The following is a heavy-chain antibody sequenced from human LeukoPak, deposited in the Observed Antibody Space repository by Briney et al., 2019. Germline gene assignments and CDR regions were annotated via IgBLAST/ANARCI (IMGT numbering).Heavy chain of an antibody. J-gene: IGHJ3*02. CDR1: GFTFSSYA. Sequence: GGSLRLSCAASGFTFSSYAMSWVRQAPGKGLEWVSVMYSGGSTYYADSVQGRFTISRDSSKNTLYLQMNSLRAEDPAVYYCARKYYYDSSGSDAFDIWGQGTMVTVSS. V-gene: IGHV3-23*03. CDR2: MYSGGST. CDR3: ARKYYYDSSGSDAFDI. D-gene: IGHD3-22*01.